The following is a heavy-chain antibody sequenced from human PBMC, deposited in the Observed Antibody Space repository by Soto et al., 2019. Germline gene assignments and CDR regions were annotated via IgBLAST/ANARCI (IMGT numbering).Heavy chain of an antibody. CDR1: GFTVSSNY. D-gene: IGHD2-21*02. V-gene: IGHV3-53*01. J-gene: IGHJ6*02. Sequence: GGSLRLSCAASGFTVSSNYMSWVRQAPGKGLEWVSVIYSGGSTYYADSVKGRFTISRDNSKNTLYLQMNSLRAEDTAVYYCARDLEIEYRGGDCYSSGMDVWGQGTTVTVSS. CDR3: ARDLEIEYRGGDCYSSGMDV. CDR2: IYSGGST.